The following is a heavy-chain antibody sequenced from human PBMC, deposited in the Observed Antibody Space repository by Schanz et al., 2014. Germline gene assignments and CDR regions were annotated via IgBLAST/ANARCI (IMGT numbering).Heavy chain of an antibody. CDR2: INTGVNT. D-gene: IGHD4-17*01. Sequence: EVQLLESGGGLVQPGGSLRLSCAASGFTFGDYAMTWVRQAPGKGLEWVSAINTGVNTYYADSVKGRFTISRDNSKNTLYLQMNSLSAEDTAVYYCARKMKLGVYGGKGHDSLDIWGQGTMVTVSS. J-gene: IGHJ3*02. CDR3: ARKMKLGVYGGKGHDSLDI. V-gene: IGHV3-23*01. CDR1: GFTFGDYA.